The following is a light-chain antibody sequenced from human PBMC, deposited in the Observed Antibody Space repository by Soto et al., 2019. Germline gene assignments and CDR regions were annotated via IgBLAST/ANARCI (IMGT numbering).Light chain of an antibody. CDR1: QSISSN. CDR2: GAS. J-gene: IGKJ1*01. CDR3: QQYGSSGT. Sequence: IVLTQSPATLSVSPGERATISCRASQSISSNLAWYQQKPGQAPRLLIYGASNRATGIPDRFSGSGSGTDFTLTISRLEPEDFAVYYCQQYGSSGTFGQGTKVDIK. V-gene: IGKV3-20*01.